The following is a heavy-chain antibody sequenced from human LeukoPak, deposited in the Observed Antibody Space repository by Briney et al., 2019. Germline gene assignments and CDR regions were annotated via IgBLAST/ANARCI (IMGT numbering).Heavy chain of an antibody. CDR3: AKTYYYGSGSYH. CDR2: IYSGGST. V-gene: IGHV3-53*01. CDR1: GFTVSSNY. J-gene: IGHJ5*02. Sequence: GGSLRLSCAASGFTVSSNYMSWVRQAPGKGLEWVSVIYSGGSTYYADSVKGRFTISRDNSKNTLYLQMNSLRAEDTAVYYCAKTYYYGSGSYHWGQGTLVTVSS. D-gene: IGHD3-10*01.